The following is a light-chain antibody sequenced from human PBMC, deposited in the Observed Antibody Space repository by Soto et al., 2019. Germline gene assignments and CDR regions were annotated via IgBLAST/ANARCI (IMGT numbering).Light chain of an antibody. CDR2: AAS. V-gene: IGKV1-39*01. J-gene: IGKJ3*01. CDR3: QQSYSTPQFT. Sequence: DIQMTQSPSSLSASVGDRVTITCRASQSISSYLNWYQQKPGKAPKLLIYAASSLQSGVPSRFSGSGSGTDFTLTISSLQPEDFATYYCQQSYSTPQFTFAPGTKVDIK. CDR1: QSISSY.